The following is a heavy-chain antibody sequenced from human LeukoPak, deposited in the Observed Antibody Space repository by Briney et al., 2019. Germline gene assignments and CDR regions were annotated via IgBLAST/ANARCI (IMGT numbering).Heavy chain of an antibody. D-gene: IGHD6-19*01. J-gene: IGHJ4*02. V-gene: IGHV1-46*01. Sequence: ASVKVSCKASGYPFSTHYMYWVRQAPGQGLEWMGIINPRGGSTSYAQKFQGRVTMTRDMSTSTVFMELRSLRSEDTAVYYCARDQAVAGTLDYWGQGTLVTVSS. CDR1: GYPFSTHY. CDR3: ARDQAVAGTLDY. CDR2: INPRGGST.